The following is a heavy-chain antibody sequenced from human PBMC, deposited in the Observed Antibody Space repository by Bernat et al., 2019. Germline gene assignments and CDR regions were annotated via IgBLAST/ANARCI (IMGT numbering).Heavy chain of an antibody. J-gene: IGHJ3*02. D-gene: IGHD3-22*01. CDR2: ISYDGSNK. CDR3: AKVGNYYDSTNSDAVDI. Sequence: QVQLVESGGGVVQPGRSLRLSCAASGFTFSSYGMHWVRQAPGKGLEWVAVISYDGSNKYYADSVKGRFTISRDNSKNTLYLQMNSLRAEDTAVYYCAKVGNYYDSTNSDAVDIWGQGTMVTVSS. V-gene: IGHV3-30*18. CDR1: GFTFSSYG.